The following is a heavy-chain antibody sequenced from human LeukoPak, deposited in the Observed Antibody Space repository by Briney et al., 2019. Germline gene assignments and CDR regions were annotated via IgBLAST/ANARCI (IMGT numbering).Heavy chain of an antibody. D-gene: IGHD6-13*01. Sequence: PGGSLRLSCAASGFTFSSYSMNWVRQAPGKGLEWVSFISSSSSYIYYADSVKGRFTISRDNAKNSLYLQMNSLRAEDTAVYYCARARYSSSPFDPWGQGTLVTVSS. CDR1: GFTFSSYS. J-gene: IGHJ5*02. CDR2: ISSSSSYI. CDR3: ARARYSSSPFDP. V-gene: IGHV3-21*01.